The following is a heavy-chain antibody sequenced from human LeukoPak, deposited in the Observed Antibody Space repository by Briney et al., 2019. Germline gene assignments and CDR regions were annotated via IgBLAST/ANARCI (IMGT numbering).Heavy chain of an antibody. Sequence: PSETLSLTCAVYGGSFSGYYWSWIRQPPGKGLEWIGEINHSGSSSNNQSRKSRVTISANTSENPFYLKLRSVTAADTAAYYCARGRRLIVVGHYYYYMDVWGKGTTVTVSS. CDR2: INHSGSS. CDR1: GGSFSGYY. CDR3: ARGRRLIVVGHYYYYMDV. V-gene: IGHV4-34*01. D-gene: IGHD3-22*01. J-gene: IGHJ6*03.